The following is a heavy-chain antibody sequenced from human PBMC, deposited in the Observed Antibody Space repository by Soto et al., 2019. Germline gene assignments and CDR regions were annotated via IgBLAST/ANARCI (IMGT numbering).Heavy chain of an antibody. J-gene: IGHJ6*02. D-gene: IGHD4-17*01. Sequence: QVQLVESGGGVVQPGRSLRLSCAASGFTFSSYAMHWVRQAPGKGLEWVAVISYDGSNKYYADSVKGRFTISRDNSKNTLYLQMNSLRAEDTAVYYCARGGDDYGDYQYYYYYGMDVWGQGTTVTVSS. V-gene: IGHV3-30-3*01. CDR2: ISYDGSNK. CDR3: ARGGDDYGDYQYYYYYGMDV. CDR1: GFTFSSYA.